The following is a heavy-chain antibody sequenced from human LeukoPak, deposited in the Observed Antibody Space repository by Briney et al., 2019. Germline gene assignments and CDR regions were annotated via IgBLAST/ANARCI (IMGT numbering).Heavy chain of an antibody. V-gene: IGHV4-59*01. Sequence: SETLSLTCTVSGGSISSYYWSWIRQPPGKGLEWIGYIYYSGSTNYNPSLKSRVTISVDTSKNQFSLKLSSVTAADTAVYYCARGGGYDYVWGSEPIDYWGQGTLVTVSS. J-gene: IGHJ4*02. CDR3: ARGGGYDYVWGSEPIDY. D-gene: IGHD3-16*01. CDR2: IYYSGST. CDR1: GGSISSYY.